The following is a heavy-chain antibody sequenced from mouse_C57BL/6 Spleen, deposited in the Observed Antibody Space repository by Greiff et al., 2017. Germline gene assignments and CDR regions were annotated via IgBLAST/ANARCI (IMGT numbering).Heavy chain of an antibody. Sequence: QVQLQQSGPELVKPGASVKISCKASGYAFSSSWMNWVKQRPGKGLEWIGRIYPGDGDTNYNGKFKGKATLTADKSSSTAFVQLSSLTSADSAVYFCARAEGDYCVSSYPWFAYWGQGTLVTVSA. J-gene: IGHJ3*01. D-gene: IGHD1-1*01. CDR1: GYAFSSSW. CDR3: ARAEGDYCVSSYPWFAY. V-gene: IGHV1-82*01. CDR2: IYPGDGDT.